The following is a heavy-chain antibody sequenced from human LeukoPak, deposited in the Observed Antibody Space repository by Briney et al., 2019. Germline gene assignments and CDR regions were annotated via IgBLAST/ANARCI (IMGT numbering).Heavy chain of an antibody. CDR1: GYTFTSYG. D-gene: IGHD2-15*01. CDR2: ISAYNGNT. V-gene: IGHV1-18*01. J-gene: IGHJ6*03. CDR3: ARGSIVVVVAATRSDYYYYMDV. Sequence: ASVKVSCKASGYTFTSYGISWVRQAPGQGLEWMGWISAYNGNTNYAQKFQGRVTMTRDTSISTAYMELSRLRSDDTAVYYCARGSIVVVVAATRSDYYYYMDVWGKGTTVTISS.